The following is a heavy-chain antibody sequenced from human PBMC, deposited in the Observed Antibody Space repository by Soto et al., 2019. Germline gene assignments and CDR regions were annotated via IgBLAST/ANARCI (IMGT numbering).Heavy chain of an antibody. Sequence: PGGSLRLSCAASGFTFNSYHMSWVRPAPGMGLEWLSSISSSSSYIYYAASVRGRFTTSRDNRKNSLFLQMNSLRAEDTAVYYCARAGSQGEYYYYYYMDVWGKGTTVTVSS. J-gene: IGHJ6*03. CDR3: ARAGSQGEYYYYYYMDV. D-gene: IGHD1-26*01. CDR2: ISSSSSYI. V-gene: IGHV3-21*01. CDR1: GFTFNSYH.